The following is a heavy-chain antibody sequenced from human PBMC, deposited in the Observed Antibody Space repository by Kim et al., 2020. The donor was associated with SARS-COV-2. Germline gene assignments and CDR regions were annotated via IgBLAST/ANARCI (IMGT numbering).Heavy chain of an antibody. CDR1: GGSISSGSYY. D-gene: IGHD2-15*01. V-gene: IGHV4-61*02. CDR3: ARERVARYYYYGMDV. CDR2: IYTSGST. J-gene: IGHJ6*02. Sequence: SETLSLTCTVSGGSISSGSYYWSWIRQPAGKGLEWIGRIYTSGSTNYNPSLKSRVTISVDTSKNQFSLKLSSVTAADTAVYYCARERVARYYYYGMDVWGQGTTVTVSS.